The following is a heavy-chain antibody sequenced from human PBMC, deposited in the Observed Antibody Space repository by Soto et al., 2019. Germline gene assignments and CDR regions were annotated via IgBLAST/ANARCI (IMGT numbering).Heavy chain of an antibody. Sequence: QDQLVQSGPEVKKPGASVKVSCKASGYAFSSFGITWVRQAPGQGLEWMGWIGIYHGNTRYAQKLQGRVTMTRDTSTTTVHMELTSLTSDDTAMYYCARDRRVGANTHAYDIWGQGTMVTVSS. CDR1: GYAFSSFG. V-gene: IGHV1-18*01. D-gene: IGHD1-26*01. J-gene: IGHJ3*02. CDR2: IGIYHGNT. CDR3: ARDRRVGANTHAYDI.